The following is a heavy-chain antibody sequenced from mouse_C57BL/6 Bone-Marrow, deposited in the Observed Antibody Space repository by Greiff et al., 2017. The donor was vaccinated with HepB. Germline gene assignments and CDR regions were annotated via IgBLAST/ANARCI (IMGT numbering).Heavy chain of an antibody. CDR1: GFSLTSYG. Sequence: QVQLKESGPGLVQPSQILSITCTVSGFSLTSYGVHWVRQSPGKGLEWLGVIWIGGSTDYNAAFMSRLSITKDNSKSQVFFKMNSLQADDTAIYYCAKGLLLLYYAMDYWGQGTSVTVSS. J-gene: IGHJ4*01. CDR2: IWIGGST. V-gene: IGHV2-5*01. D-gene: IGHD1-1*01. CDR3: AKGLLLLYYAMDY.